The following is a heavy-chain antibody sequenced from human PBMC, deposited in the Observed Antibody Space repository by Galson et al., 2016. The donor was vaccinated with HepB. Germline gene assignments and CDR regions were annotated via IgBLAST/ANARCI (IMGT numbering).Heavy chain of an antibody. V-gene: IGHV3-21*01. D-gene: IGHD3-10*01. CDR1: GFSFSSYT. Sequence: SCAASGFSFSSYTMDWVRQSPGKGLEWIASIRSSGTFIYYAGSLRGRFTISRDNAKSSLYLQMNVLRAEDTAVYYCAREPYGSRGRFDFWGPGTLVTVSS. CDR3: AREPYGSRGRFDF. J-gene: IGHJ4*02. CDR2: IRSSGTFI.